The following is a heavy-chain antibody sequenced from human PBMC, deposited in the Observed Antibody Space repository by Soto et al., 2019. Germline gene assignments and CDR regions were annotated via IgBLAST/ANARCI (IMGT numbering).Heavy chain of an antibody. J-gene: IGHJ4*02. D-gene: IGHD6-13*01. CDR2: IKSKTDGGTT. Sequence: GGSLRLSCVASGFTFSNAWMNWVRQAPGKGLERVGRIKSKTDGGTTDYAAPVKGRFTISRDDSKNTLYLQMNSLKTEDTAVYYCTTDGHSSSWYLEVYFDYWGQGTLVTVS. V-gene: IGHV3-15*07. CDR1: GFTFSNAW. CDR3: TTDGHSSSWYLEVYFDY.